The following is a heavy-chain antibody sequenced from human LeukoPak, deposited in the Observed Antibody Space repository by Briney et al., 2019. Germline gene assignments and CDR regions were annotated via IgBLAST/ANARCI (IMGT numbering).Heavy chain of an antibody. J-gene: IGHJ4*02. Sequence: PGGSLTLSCAASGFTFSSYWMSWVRQAPGKGLEWVSGISPSGDITYYADSVKGRFTISRDKSKNTVYLQMDSLRFEDAAVYYSAQDLAYIRFAEWGQRTLVTVSS. CDR1: GFTFSSYW. D-gene: IGHD1-1*01. CDR3: AQDLAYIRFAE. V-gene: IGHV3-23*01. CDR2: ISPSGDIT.